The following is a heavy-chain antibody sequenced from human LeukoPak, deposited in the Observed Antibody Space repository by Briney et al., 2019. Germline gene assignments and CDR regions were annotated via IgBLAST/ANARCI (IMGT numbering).Heavy chain of an antibody. CDR1: GFTFSSYA. CDR2: ISGSGGST. V-gene: IGHV3-23*01. D-gene: IGHD6-13*01. J-gene: IGHJ4*02. CDR3: AKDPYSSSWRYYFDY. Sequence: GGSLRLSCAASGFTFSSYAMSWVRRAPGKGLEWVSAISGSGGSTYYADSVKGRFTISRDNSKNTLYLQMNSLRAEDTAVYHCAKDPYSSSWRYYFDYWGQGTLVTVSS.